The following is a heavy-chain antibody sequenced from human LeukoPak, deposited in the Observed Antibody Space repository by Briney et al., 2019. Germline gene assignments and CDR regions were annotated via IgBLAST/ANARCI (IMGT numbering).Heavy chain of an antibody. CDR3: ARDSYGSGSYYRIDY. D-gene: IGHD3-10*01. V-gene: IGHV3-21*01. J-gene: IGHJ4*02. CDR2: ISSGSSYI. Sequence: KTGGSLRLSCAASGFTFSSYSMDWVRQAPGKGLEWVSSISSGSSYIYYADSVKGRFTISRDNAKNSLYLQMNSLRAEDTAVYYCARDSYGSGSYYRIDYWGQGTLVTVSS. CDR1: GFTFSSYS.